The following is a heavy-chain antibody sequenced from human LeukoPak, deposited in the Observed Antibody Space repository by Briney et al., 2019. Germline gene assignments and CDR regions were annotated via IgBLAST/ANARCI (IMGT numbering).Heavy chain of an antibody. CDR2: ISNISNNI. CDR1: GFTFCSYN. Sequence: GGSLILSSEDSGFTFCSYNLYLVLMVPWKQQLSVSSISNISNNIYYADSVKGRFTISRDNAKNSLYLQMSSLRAEDTAVYYCARDLRMAVSGSYYYYYYGMDVWGQGTTVTVSS. J-gene: IGHJ6*02. V-gene: IGHV3-21*01. CDR3: ARDLRMAVSGSYYYYYYGMDV. D-gene: IGHD1-26*01.